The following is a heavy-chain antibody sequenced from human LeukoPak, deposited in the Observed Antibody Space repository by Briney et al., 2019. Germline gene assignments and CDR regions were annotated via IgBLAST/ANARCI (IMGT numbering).Heavy chain of an antibody. CDR1: GFTFDDYA. J-gene: IGHJ5*02. D-gene: IGHD6-25*01. V-gene: IGHV3-9*01. Sequence: GRSLRLSCAASGFTFDDYAMHWVRQAPGKGLEWVSGISWNSGSIGYADSVKGRFTISRDNAKNSLYLQMNSLRAEDTALYYCARESGYINWFDPWGQGTLVTVSS. CDR2: ISWNSGSI. CDR3: ARESGYINWFDP.